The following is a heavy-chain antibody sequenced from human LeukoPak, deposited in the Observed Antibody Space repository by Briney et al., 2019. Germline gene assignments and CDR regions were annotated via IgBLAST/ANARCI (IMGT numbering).Heavy chain of an antibody. J-gene: IGHJ6*03. CDR1: GGSFSGYY. CDR3: ARGRMGATIYYYYYMDA. CDR2: INHSGST. V-gene: IGHV4-34*01. D-gene: IGHD1-26*01. Sequence: KPSETLSLTCAVYGGSFSGYYWSWIRQPPGKGLEWIGEINHSGSTNYNPSLKSRVTISVDTSKNQFSLKLSSVTAADTAVYYCARGRMGATIYYYYYMDAWGKGTTVTVSS.